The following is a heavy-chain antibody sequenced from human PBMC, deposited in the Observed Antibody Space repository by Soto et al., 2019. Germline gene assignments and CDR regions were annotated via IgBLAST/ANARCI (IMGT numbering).Heavy chain of an antibody. V-gene: IGHV2-5*02. CDR1: GFSLSTSGVG. CDR2: IYWAEDK. CDR3: ARVVNYDGRRFDP. J-gene: IGHJ5*02. D-gene: IGHD3-22*01. Sequence: QITLKESGPTLVKPTQPLTLTCTFSGFSLSTSGVGVGWIRQPPGKALEWLALIYWAEDKRYSPSLKSRLTSTKDPSKSQVVLKRTKRNRVDTAAYYCARVVNYDGRRFDPWGQGTLVTVSS.